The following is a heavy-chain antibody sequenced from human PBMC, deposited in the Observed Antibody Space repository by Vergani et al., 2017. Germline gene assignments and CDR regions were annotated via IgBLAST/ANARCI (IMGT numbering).Heavy chain of an antibody. V-gene: IGHV1-2*02. CDR2: INPNSGGT. CDR1: GYTFTGYY. D-gene: IGHD6-13*01. J-gene: IGHJ6*03. Sequence: QVQLVQSGAEVKKPGASVKVSCKASGYTFTGYYMHWVRQAPGQGLEWMGWINPNSGGTNYAQKFQGRVTMTRDTSISTDYMELSRLRSDDTAVYYCARDRGPGSSWYRYYYYYYMDVWGKGTTVTVSS. CDR3: ARDRGPGSSWYRYYYYYYMDV.